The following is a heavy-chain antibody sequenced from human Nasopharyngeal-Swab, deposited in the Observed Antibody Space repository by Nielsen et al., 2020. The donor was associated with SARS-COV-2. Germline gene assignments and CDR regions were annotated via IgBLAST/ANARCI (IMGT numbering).Heavy chain of an antibody. V-gene: IGHV4-34*01. CDR1: GGSFSGYY. J-gene: IGHJ4*02. Sequence: SQTLSLTCAVSGGSFSGYYWSWIRQPPGKGLEWIGEINHSGSTNYNPSLKSRVTISVDTSKNQFSLKLSSVTAADTAVYYCARGRNGGPEGYWGQGTLVTVSS. CDR3: ARGRNGGPEGY. D-gene: IGHD4-23*01. CDR2: INHSGST.